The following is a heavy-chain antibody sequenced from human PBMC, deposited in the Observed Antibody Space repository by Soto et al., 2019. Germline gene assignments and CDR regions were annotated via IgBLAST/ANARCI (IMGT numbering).Heavy chain of an antibody. Sequence: SVKVSCKASGGTFSSYAISWVRQAPGEGLEWMGGIIPIFGTANYAQKFQGRVTITADESTSTAYMELSSLRSEDTAVYYCAKECIAANYYYYGMDVWGQGTTVTVSS. D-gene: IGHD6-13*01. V-gene: IGHV1-69*13. CDR3: AKECIAANYYYYGMDV. CDR1: GGTFSSYA. J-gene: IGHJ6*02. CDR2: IIPIFGTA.